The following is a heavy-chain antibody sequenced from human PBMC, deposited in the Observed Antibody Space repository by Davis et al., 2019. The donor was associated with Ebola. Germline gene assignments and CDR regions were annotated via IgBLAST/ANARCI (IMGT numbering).Heavy chain of an antibody. V-gene: IGHV1-69*13. Sequence: AASVKVSCKASGYTFTSYYMHWVRQAPGQGLEWMGGIIPIFGTANYAQKFQGRVTITADESTSKAYMELSSLRSEDTAVYYCARAPYSGYDYYYGDYAYWYFDLWGRGTLVTVSS. CDR3: ARAPYSGYDYYYGDYAYWYFDL. J-gene: IGHJ2*01. D-gene: IGHD5-12*01. CDR1: GYTFTSYY. CDR2: IIPIFGTA.